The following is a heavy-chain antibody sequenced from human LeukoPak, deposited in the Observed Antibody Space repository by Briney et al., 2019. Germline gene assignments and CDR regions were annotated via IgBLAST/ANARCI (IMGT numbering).Heavy chain of an antibody. CDR1: GFTFSSNA. CDR3: ARALLGGYGSGSLQGSAPNY. D-gene: IGHD3-10*01. CDR2: ILSDGNND. Sequence: QPGRSLRLSCAASGFTFSSNAIHWVRQAPGKGLEWVAMILSDGNNDYYADSVKGRFTISRDNSKNTLYLQMNSLRPEDTAVYYCARALLGGYGSGSLQGSAPNYWGQGTLVTVSS. J-gene: IGHJ4*02. V-gene: IGHV3-30*03.